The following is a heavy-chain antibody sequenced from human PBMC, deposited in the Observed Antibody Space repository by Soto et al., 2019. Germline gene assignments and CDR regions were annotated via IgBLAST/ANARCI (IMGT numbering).Heavy chain of an antibody. CDR1: GGTFSSYA. J-gene: IGHJ4*02. CDR3: AAFWSGYSYFDY. D-gene: IGHD3-3*01. Sequence: ASVKVSCKASGGTFSSYAISWVRQAPGQGLEWMGGIIPILGIANYAQKFQGRVTITADKSTSTAYMELSSLRSEDTAVYYWAAFWSGYSYFDYWGQGTLVTVSS. V-gene: IGHV1-69*10. CDR2: IIPILGIA.